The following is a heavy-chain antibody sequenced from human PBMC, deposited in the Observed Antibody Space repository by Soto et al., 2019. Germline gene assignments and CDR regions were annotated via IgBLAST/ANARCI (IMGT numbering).Heavy chain of an antibody. CDR3: ARSDGYNFNWLDS. D-gene: IGHD2-21*01. CDR2: MNPNSGNT. CDR1: GYTFATYD. J-gene: IGHJ5*01. V-gene: IGHV1-8*01. Sequence: QVQLVQSGAKVKTPGASVKVSCKAYGYTFATYDINWVRQAPGQGLEWMGWMNPNSGNTGYAQKFQGRLTMTRDTALSVAHMELSSLRNEDTAVYYCARSDGYNFNWLDSWGQGTLVTVSA.